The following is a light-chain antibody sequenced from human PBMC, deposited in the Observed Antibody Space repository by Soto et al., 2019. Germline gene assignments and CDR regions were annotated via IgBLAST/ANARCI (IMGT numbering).Light chain of an antibody. CDR3: QQYGSSST. V-gene: IGKV3-20*01. CDR1: QSVSSSY. Sequence: EIVLTQSPGTLSLSPGERATLSCRASQSVSSSYLVWYQQKPGQAPRLLIYGASSRATGIPDRFRGSGSGTDFTLTISRLEPEDFAVYYCQQYGSSSTFGQGTRLVIK. CDR2: GAS. J-gene: IGKJ5*01.